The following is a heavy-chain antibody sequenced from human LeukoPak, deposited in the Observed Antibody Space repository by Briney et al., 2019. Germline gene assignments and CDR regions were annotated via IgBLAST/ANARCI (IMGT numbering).Heavy chain of an antibody. Sequence: GAALQISSKGSGCGFTSYWIGWGRRLPGKGGEWMGMIYPGDSDTRYSPSFQGQVTISADKSISTAYLRWSSLKASDTAMYYCARRDGGNSDYWGQGTLVTVSS. CDR2: IYPGDSDT. CDR1: GCGFTSYW. CDR3: ARRDGGNSDY. V-gene: IGHV5-51*01. D-gene: IGHD4-23*01. J-gene: IGHJ4*02.